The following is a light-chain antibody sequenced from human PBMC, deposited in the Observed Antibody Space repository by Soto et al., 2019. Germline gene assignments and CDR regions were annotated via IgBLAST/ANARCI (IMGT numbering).Light chain of an antibody. CDR3: LQSGT. CDR1: QSVSSSY. Sequence: EIVLTQSPGTLSLSPGERATLSCRASQSVSSSYLGWYQQKPGQAPRLLIYSASSRARGIPDRFSGSGSGTDFTLTIRRLLPEDFAVYYCLQSGTFGQGTTVEVK. CDR2: SAS. V-gene: IGKV3-20*01. J-gene: IGKJ1*01.